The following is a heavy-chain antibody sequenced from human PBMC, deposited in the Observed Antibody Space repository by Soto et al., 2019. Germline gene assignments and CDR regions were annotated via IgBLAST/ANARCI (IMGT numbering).Heavy chain of an antibody. J-gene: IGHJ6*02. V-gene: IGHV1-2*04. CDR2: INPNSGGT. CDR1: GYTFTGYY. CDR3: AIGEAAVYYYGMAL. D-gene: IGHD6-13*01. Sequence: ASVKVSCKASGYTFTGYYMHWVRQAPGQGLEWMGWINPNSGGTNYAQKFQGWVTMTRDTSISTAYMELSRLRSDDTAVYYCAIGEAAVYYYGMALWGQGTTGTV.